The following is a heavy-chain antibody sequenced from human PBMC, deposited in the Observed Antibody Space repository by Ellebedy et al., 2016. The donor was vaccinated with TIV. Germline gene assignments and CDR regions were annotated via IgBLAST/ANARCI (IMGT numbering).Heavy chain of an antibody. CDR2: ISGSGDTM. V-gene: IGHV3-23*01. CDR1: GFTFSSYA. J-gene: IGHJ6*02. D-gene: IGHD2-2*02. Sequence: PGGSLRLSCAASGFTFSSYATSWVRQAPGKGLEWVSAISGSGDTMYYADSVKGRFTISRDNAKNSLHLQMNSLRAEDTAVYYCATGYSMDVWGQGTTVTVSS. CDR3: ATGYSMDV.